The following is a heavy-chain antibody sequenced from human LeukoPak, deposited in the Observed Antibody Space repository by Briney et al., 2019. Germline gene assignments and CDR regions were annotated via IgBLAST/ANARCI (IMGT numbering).Heavy chain of an antibody. J-gene: IGHJ6*03. CDR3: ARGGWLRGDYYYYYYMDV. D-gene: IGHD3-10*01. CDR2: INHSGST. CDR1: GGSFSGYY. V-gene: IGHV4-34*01. Sequence: PSETLSLTCAVYGGSFSGYYWSWIRQPPGKGLEWIGEINHSGSTNYNPSLKSRVTISVDTSKNQFSLKLSSVTAADTAVYYCARGGWLRGDYYYYYYMDVWGKGTTVTVSS.